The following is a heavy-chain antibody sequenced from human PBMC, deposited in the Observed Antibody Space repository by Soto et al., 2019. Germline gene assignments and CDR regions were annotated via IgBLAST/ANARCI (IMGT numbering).Heavy chain of an antibody. CDR2: IYYSGST. CDR3: ARDNGYSYGYTLDH. CDR1: GASISSYY. V-gene: IGHV4-59*01. Sequence: SETLPLTCTVSGASISSYYWGWIRQHPGKGLEWIGYIYYSGSTNYNPSLKSRVTIAVDTSKNQFSLKLSSVSASDTAVYYCARDNGYSYGYTLDHWGQGTLVTVSS. D-gene: IGHD5-18*01. J-gene: IGHJ4*02.